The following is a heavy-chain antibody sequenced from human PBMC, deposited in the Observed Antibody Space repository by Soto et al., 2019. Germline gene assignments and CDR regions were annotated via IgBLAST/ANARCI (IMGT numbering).Heavy chain of an antibody. V-gene: IGHV3-23*01. D-gene: IGHD3-3*01. CDR3: VKDRQTDGLWTFDH. J-gene: IGHJ4*02. CDR1: GFTFYVYA. Sequence: EVQLLESGGGLVQPGGSLRLSCAASGFTFYVYAMSWVRQAPGKGLEWVSGIFGSGGGISYADSVKGRFTISRDNSNNMLYLQMHSLRAEEKAVYYCVKDRQTDGLWTFDHWSQGTLVTVSS. CDR2: IFGSGGGI.